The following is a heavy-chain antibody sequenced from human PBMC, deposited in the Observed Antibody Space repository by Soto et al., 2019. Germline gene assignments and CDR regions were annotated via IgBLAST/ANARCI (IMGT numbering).Heavy chain of an antibody. J-gene: IGHJ6*02. CDR1: GFSLNTGGLA. V-gene: IGHV2-5*02. Sequence: QITLKESGPTLVKPTQTLTLTCTFSGFSLNTGGLAVGWIRQPPGKALEWLALIYWDNDKRYSPSLRSRLTITKDTSKNQVVLTMTNMDHVDAATYYCVHSRCGGDCLQSYSSHYYYGMDVWGQGTTVTVSS. CDR2: IYWDNDK. CDR3: VHSRCGGDCLQSYSSHYYYGMDV. D-gene: IGHD2-21*02.